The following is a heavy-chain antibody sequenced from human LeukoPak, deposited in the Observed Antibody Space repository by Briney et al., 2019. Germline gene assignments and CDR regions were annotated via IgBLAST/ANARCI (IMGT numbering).Heavy chain of an antibody. CDR2: ISSSGSTI. Sequence: GGSLRLSCSASGFTFSSYEMNWVRQAPGKGLEWVSYISSSGSTIYYADSVKGRFTISRDNAKNSLYLQMNSLRAEDTAVYSCARDRREGYTYWGQGTLVTVSS. D-gene: IGHD3-16*02. J-gene: IGHJ4*02. CDR1: GFTFSSYE. CDR3: ARDRREGYTY. V-gene: IGHV3-48*03.